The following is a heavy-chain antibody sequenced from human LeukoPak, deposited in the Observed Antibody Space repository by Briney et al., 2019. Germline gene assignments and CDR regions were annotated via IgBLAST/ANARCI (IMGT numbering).Heavy chain of an antibody. CDR1: GFTFSRYD. Sequence: HPGGSLRLFCAASGFTFSRYDMHWVRQHTRKRLQWLSAIGTAGDTYYPGSVKGRFIISREDAKNSLYLQMNSLRAGDTAVYYCVRGPSYDYWGQGTLVTVSS. CDR2: IGTAGDT. D-gene: IGHD1-26*01. J-gene: IGHJ4*02. V-gene: IGHV3-13*01. CDR3: VRGPSYDY.